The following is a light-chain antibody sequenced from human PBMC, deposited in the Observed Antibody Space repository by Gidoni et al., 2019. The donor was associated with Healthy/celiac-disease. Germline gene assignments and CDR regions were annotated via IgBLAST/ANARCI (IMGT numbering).Light chain of an antibody. J-gene: IGKJ4*01. CDR2: DAS. CDR3: QQYDNLPLT. Sequence: DIQMPKSPSSLSASVGDTVTITCQASQAISNYLNWYQQKPGKAPKLLIYDASNMETGVPSRFSGSGSGTDVTFTISSLQPEDIATYYCQQYDNLPLTFGGGTKVEIK. CDR1: QAISNY. V-gene: IGKV1-33*01.